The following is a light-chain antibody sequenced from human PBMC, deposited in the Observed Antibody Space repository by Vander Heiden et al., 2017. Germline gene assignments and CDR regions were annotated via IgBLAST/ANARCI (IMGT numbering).Light chain of an antibody. CDR1: TGAVTSGYY. J-gene: IGLJ2*01. CDR2: STS. Sequence: QTVVTQEPSLTVSPVGTVTLTCASSTGAVTSGYYPNWFQQNPGQAPRALIYSTSNTHSWTPARFSGSLLGGKAALTLSGVQPEDEAEYYCLLYDGGAQQFGGGTKLTVL. CDR3: LLYDGGAQQ. V-gene: IGLV7-43*01.